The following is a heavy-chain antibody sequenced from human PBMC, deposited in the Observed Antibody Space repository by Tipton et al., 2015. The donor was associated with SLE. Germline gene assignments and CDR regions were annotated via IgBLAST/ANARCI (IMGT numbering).Heavy chain of an antibody. CDR1: GGSISSYY. CDR2: IYYSGST. V-gene: IGHV4-59*01. J-gene: IGHJ3*02. Sequence: TLSLTCTVSGGSISSYYWSWIRQPPGKGLEWIGYIYYSGSTNYNPSLKSRVTISVDTSKNQFSLKLSSVTAADTAVYYCARVWGYSSSWYGVDAFHIWGQGTMVTVSS. D-gene: IGHD6-13*01. CDR3: ARVWGYSSSWYGVDAFHI.